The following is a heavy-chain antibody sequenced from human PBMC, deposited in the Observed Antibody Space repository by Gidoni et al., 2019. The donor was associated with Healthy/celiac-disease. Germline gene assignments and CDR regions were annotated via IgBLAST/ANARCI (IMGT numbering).Heavy chain of an antibody. Sequence: QLQLQESGPGLVNPSETLSLTCTVSGGPLSSSSYYWRWIRQPPGTGLEWIGSIYCSGSTYYNPSLKSRVTISVDTSKNQFSLKLSSVTAADTAVYYCARRSIAANHWYFDLWGRGTLVTVSS. J-gene: IGHJ2*01. CDR2: IYCSGST. V-gene: IGHV4-39*01. CDR3: ARRSIAANHWYFDL. CDR1: GGPLSSSSYY. D-gene: IGHD6-13*01.